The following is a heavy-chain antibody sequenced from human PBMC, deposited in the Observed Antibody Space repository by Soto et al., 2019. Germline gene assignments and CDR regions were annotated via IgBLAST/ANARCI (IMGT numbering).Heavy chain of an antibody. V-gene: IGHV4-61*01. CDR2: IYYSGST. CDR3: ARGGAYYDILTGPSG. CDR1: GGSVSSGSYY. Sequence: PSETLSLTCTVSGGSVSSGSYYWSWIRQPPGKGLEWIGYIYYSGSTNYNPSLKSRVTISVDTSKNQFSLKLSSVTAADTAVYYCARGGAYYDILTGPSGWGQGTLVTVSS. D-gene: IGHD3-9*01. J-gene: IGHJ4*02.